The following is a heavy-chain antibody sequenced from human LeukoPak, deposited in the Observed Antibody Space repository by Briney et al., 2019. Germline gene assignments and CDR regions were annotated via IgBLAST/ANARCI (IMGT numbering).Heavy chain of an antibody. CDR2: ISAYNGNT. V-gene: IGHV1-18*01. J-gene: IGHJ5*02. Sequence: ASVKVSCKASGYTFTSYGFSWVRQPPGQGLEWVGWISAYNGNTNYAQKLQGRVTMTTDTSTSTAYMELRSLRSDDTAVYYCARDPLSSSTSRGSNWFDPWGQGTLVTVSS. D-gene: IGHD2-2*01. CDR3: ARDPLSSSTSRGSNWFDP. CDR1: GYTFTSYG.